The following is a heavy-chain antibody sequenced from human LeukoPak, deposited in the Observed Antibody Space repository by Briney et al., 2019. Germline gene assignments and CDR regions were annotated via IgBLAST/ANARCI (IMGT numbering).Heavy chain of an antibody. V-gene: IGHV3-53*05. CDR1: GFTLSSNY. J-gene: IGHJ4*02. CDR3: AKDPTHRSGYYPDY. Sequence: GGSLRLSCAASGFTLSSNYMSWVRQAPGEGLEWVSVIYSGGRTHYADSVKGRFTLSRDISKNTLYLQMNSLRAEDTAVYYCAKDPTHRSGYYPDYWGQGTLVTVSS. D-gene: IGHD3-22*01. CDR2: IYSGGRT.